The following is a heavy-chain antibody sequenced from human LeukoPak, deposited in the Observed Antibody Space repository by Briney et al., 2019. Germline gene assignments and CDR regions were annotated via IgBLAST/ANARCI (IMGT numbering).Heavy chain of an antibody. CDR3: ARVARYYDSSGYYNY. Sequence: GGSLRLSCAASGFTFSSYSMNWVRQAPGKGLEWVSSISSSSSYIYCADPVKGRFTISRDNAKNSLYLQMNSLRAEDTAVYYCARVARYYDSSGYYNYWGQGTLVTVSS. CDR2: ISSSSSYI. J-gene: IGHJ4*02. D-gene: IGHD3-22*01. CDR1: GFTFSSYS. V-gene: IGHV3-21*01.